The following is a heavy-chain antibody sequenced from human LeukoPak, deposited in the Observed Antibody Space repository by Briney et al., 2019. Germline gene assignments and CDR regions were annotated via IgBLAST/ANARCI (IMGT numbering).Heavy chain of an antibody. Sequence: SETLSLTCTVSGGSISSSSYYWGWIRQPPGKGLEWIGSIYYSGSTYYNPSLKSRVTISVDTSKNQFSLKLSSVTAADTAVYYCARDSATVVTATYFQHWGQGTLVTVSS. CDR3: ARDSATVVTATYFQH. CDR2: IYYSGST. V-gene: IGHV4-39*07. J-gene: IGHJ1*01. D-gene: IGHD4-23*01. CDR1: GGSISSSSYY.